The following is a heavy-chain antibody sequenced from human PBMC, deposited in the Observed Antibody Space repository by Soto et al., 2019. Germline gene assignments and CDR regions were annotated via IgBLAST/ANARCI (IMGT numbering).Heavy chain of an antibody. Sequence: DVQLLESGGALVQPGGSLRLSCVASGFTFSSSAMNWVRQAPGKGLEWVSTISGSGVAKYYADSVKGRFTISRDNSNNTVSLQMNSLRAEDAAVYYCAKDRSPGAITWNVYWGQGTLVPVSS. V-gene: IGHV3-23*01. CDR2: ISGSGVAK. J-gene: IGHJ4*02. D-gene: IGHD1-26*01. CDR1: GFTFSSSA. CDR3: AKDRSPGAITWNVY.